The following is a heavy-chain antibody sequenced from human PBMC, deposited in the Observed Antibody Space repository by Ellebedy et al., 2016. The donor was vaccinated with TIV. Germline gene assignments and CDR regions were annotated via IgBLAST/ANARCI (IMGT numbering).Heavy chain of an antibody. CDR3: ATRTGTPYYYYYGMDV. Sequence: ASVKVSCKASGYTFTSYAMHWVRQAPGQRLEWMGWINAGNGNTKYSQKFQGRVTMTEDTSTDTAYMELSSLRSEDTAVYYCATRTGTPYYYYYGMDVWGQGTTVTVSS. CDR2: INAGNGNT. CDR1: GYTFTSYA. J-gene: IGHJ6*02. V-gene: IGHV1-3*01. D-gene: IGHD1-1*01.